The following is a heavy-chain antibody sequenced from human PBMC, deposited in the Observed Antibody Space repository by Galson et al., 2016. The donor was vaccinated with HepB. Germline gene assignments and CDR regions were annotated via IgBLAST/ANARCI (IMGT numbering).Heavy chain of an antibody. CDR2: INQDGRTT. D-gene: IGHD3-10*01. Sequence: SLRLSCAASGFIFSNYWMSWVRQAPGKGLEWVANINQDGRTTYHVDSVEGRFTISRDNATNSVYLQMNSLTVEDTAVYYCVVDGRHGEDRAFENWGQGTVVAVSS. J-gene: IGHJ3*02. CDR3: VVDGRHGEDRAFEN. V-gene: IGHV3-7*03. CDR1: GFIFSNYW.